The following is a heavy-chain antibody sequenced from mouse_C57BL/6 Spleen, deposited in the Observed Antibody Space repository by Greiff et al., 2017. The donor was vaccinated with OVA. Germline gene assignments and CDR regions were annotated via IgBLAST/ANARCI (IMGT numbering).Heavy chain of an antibody. CDR2: IDPSDGYT. CDR3: ALYYGNSYSYYFGD. J-gene: IGHJ2*01. CDR1: GYTFTSYW. V-gene: IGHV1-50*01. Sequence: QVQLQQPGAELVKPGASVKLSCKASGYTFTSYWMQWVKQRPGQGLEWIGEIDPSDGYTNYNPKLKGKATLTVDTSSSTFYMQLIILTSEDSAVYYCALYYGNSYSYYFGDWGQGTTLTVAS. D-gene: IGHD2-1*01.